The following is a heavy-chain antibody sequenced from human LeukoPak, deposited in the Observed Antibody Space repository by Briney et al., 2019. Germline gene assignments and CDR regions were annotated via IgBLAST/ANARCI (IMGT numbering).Heavy chain of an antibody. CDR2: INHSGST. J-gene: IGHJ6*02. CDR3: ARVPTYYGMDV. Sequence: SETLSLTCAVYGGSFSGYYWGWIRQPPGKGLEWIGEINHSGSTNYNPSLKSRVTISVDTSKNQFSLKLSSVTAADTAVYYCARVPTYYGMDVWGQGTTVTVSS. CDR1: GGSFSGYY. V-gene: IGHV4-34*01.